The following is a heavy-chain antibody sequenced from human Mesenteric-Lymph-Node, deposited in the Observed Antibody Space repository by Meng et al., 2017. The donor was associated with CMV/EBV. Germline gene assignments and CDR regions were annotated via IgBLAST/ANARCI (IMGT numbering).Heavy chain of an antibody. D-gene: IGHD3-9*01. J-gene: IGHJ4*02. CDR1: GYSFTSSA. Sequence: SGYSFTSSALNWVRQAPGQGLEWMGWTNTNTGSPTYAQAFTGRFVFSLDTSVSTAYLHIRSLKADDTAVYYCAGVEGADWLFPTHFDNWGQGTLVTVSS. CDR3: AGVEGADWLFPTHFDN. CDR2: TNTNTGSP. V-gene: IGHV7-4-1*02.